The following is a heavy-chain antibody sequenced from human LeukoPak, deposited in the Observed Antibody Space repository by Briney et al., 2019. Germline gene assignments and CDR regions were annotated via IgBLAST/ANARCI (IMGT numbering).Heavy chain of an antibody. Sequence: ASVKVSCKASGYTFTSYYMHWVRQAPGQGLEWMGIINPSGGSTSYAQKFQGRVTMTRDTSTSTVYMELSSLRSEDTAAYYCARGTRRITMIVVVTATRYYFDYWGQGTLVTVSS. J-gene: IGHJ4*02. CDR1: GYTFTSYY. D-gene: IGHD3-22*01. CDR3: ARGTRRITMIVVVTATRYYFDY. CDR2: INPSGGST. V-gene: IGHV1-46*01.